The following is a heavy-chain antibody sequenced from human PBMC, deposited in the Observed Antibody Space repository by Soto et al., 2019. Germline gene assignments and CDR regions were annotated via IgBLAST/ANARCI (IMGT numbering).Heavy chain of an antibody. CDR2: INDSGGTT. Sequence: GGSLRLSCAASGFTFRSYALAWVRQPPGKGLEWVSTINDSGGTTYYADSVRGRFTVSRDNSKNTLYLQLSSLRADDTAVYYCARGFYYDSAGYHPFDYWGKVTLGTVSS. CDR1: GFTFRSYA. CDR3: ARGFYYDSAGYHPFDY. J-gene: IGHJ4*02. V-gene: IGHV3-23*01. D-gene: IGHD3-22*01.